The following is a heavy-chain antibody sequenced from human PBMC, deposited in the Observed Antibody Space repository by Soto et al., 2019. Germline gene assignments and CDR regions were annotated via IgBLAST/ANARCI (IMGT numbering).Heavy chain of an antibody. D-gene: IGHD2-2*02. V-gene: IGHV1-69*01. CDR1: GGTFSSYA. Sequence: QVQLVQSGAEVKKPGSSVKVSCKASGGTFSSYAISWVRQAPGQGLEWMGGIIPIFGTANYAQKFQGRVTITADESTSTADMELSSLRSEDTAVYYCARRPPDCSSTSCYRRGSWFDPWGQGTLVTVSS. CDR3: ARRPPDCSSTSCYRRGSWFDP. CDR2: IIPIFGTA. J-gene: IGHJ5*02.